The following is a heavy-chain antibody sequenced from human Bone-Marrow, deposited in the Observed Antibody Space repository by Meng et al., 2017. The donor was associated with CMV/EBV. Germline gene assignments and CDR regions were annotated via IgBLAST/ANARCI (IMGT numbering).Heavy chain of an antibody. Sequence: GESLKISCAASGFTFSSYWMSWVRQAPGKGLEWVANIKQDGSEKYYVDSVKGRFTISRDNAKNTLYLQMNSLRAEDTAVYYCARDFLWLADWGQGTLVTVSS. D-gene: IGHD6-19*01. CDR1: GFTFSSYW. J-gene: IGHJ4*02. V-gene: IGHV3-7*01. CDR3: ARDFLWLAD. CDR2: IKQDGSEK.